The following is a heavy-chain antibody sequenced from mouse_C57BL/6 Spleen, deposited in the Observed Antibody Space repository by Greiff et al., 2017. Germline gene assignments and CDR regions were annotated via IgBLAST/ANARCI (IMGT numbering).Heavy chain of an antibody. V-gene: IGHV1-80*01. CDR3: ARIGSNYEGDY. D-gene: IGHD2-5*01. Sequence: QVQLKESGAELVKPGASVKISCKASGYAFSSYWMNWVKQRPGKGLEGIGQIYPGDGDTNYNGKFKGKATLTADKSSSTAYMQLSSLTSEDSAVYFCARIGSNYEGDYWGQGTTLTVSS. CDR2: IYPGDGDT. J-gene: IGHJ2*01. CDR1: GYAFSSYW.